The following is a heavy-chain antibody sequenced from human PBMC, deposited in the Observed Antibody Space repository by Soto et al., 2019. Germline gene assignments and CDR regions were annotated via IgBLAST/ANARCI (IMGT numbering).Heavy chain of an antibody. CDR2: ISGSGGST. J-gene: IGHJ4*02. CDR3: AKDARIAAAGIPGAKKPLPVR. CDR1: GFTFSSYA. Sequence: PGGSLRRSCAASGFTFSSYAMSWVRQAPGKGLEWVSAISGSGGSTYYADPVKGRFTISRDNSKNTLYLQMNSLRAEDTAVYYYAKDARIAAAGIPGAKKPLPVRWGQGTLVTVSS. V-gene: IGHV3-23*01. D-gene: IGHD6-13*01.